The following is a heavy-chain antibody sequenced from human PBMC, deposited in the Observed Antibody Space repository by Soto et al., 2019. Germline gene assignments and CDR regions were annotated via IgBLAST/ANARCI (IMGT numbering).Heavy chain of an antibody. D-gene: IGHD1-26*01. Sequence: PSETLSLTCTVSGGSISDYYWSWIRQPAGKGLEWIGRIYSSGSSDYNPSLRSRVTMSVDMSKNQFSLKVTSVTAADTAVYYCASMRDSGSYYDYWGQGTLVTVSS. CDR1: GGSISDYY. CDR3: ASMRDSGSYYDY. J-gene: IGHJ4*02. CDR2: IYSSGSS. V-gene: IGHV4-4*07.